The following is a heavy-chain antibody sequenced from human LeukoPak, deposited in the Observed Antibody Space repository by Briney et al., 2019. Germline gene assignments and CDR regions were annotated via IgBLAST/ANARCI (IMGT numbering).Heavy chain of an antibody. CDR2: INPSGGST. CDR1: GYTLTSYY. J-gene: IGHJ6*02. CDR3: ARDSLRFLEWLLEDYYYGMDV. D-gene: IGHD3-3*01. V-gene: IGHV1-46*01. Sequence: ASVKVSCKASGYTLTSYYIHWVRQAPGQGLEWMGIINPSGGSTSYAQKFQGRVTMPRDTSTSTAYMELRSLRSDDTAVYYCARDSLRFLEWLLEDYYYGMDVWGQGTTVTVSS.